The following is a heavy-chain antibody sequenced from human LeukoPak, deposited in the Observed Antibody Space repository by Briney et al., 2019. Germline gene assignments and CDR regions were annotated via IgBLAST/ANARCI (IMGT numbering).Heavy chain of an antibody. V-gene: IGHV4-59*01. D-gene: IGHD3-9*01. J-gene: IGHJ4*02. CDR2: IYYSGST. CDR3: ARVQGYFDWPYYFDY. Sequence: SETLSLTCTVSGGSISSYYWSWIRQPPGKGLEWIGYIYYSGSTNYNPSLKSRVTISVDTSKNQFSLKLSSVTAADTAVYYCARVQGYFDWPYYFDYWGQGTLVTVSS. CDR1: GGSISSYY.